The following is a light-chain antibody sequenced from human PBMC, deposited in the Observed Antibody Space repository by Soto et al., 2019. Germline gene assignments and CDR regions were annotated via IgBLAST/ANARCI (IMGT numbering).Light chain of an antibody. CDR1: QSVSSSY. CDR3: QQYGSSPIT. V-gene: IGKV3-20*01. J-gene: IGKJ5*01. CDR2: GAS. Sequence: EIVLTQSPGTLSLSPGERATLSCRAGQSVSSSYLAWYQQKSGLAPRLLIYGASSRATGIPDRFSGSGSGTDFTLTISRLEPEDFAVYYCQQYGSSPITFGQGTRLEIK.